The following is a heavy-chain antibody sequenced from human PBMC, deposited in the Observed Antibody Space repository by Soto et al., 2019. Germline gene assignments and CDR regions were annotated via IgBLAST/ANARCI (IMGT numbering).Heavy chain of an antibody. V-gene: IGHV4-4*07. Sequence: ASVTLSLTCNVSADCLSTYYLTWLRQPAGKGLEWIGRIYASGSTNYNPSLKGRVSMSVDTSKKQFSLKMISVTAADTAMYYCARSAIPRGGWFRPWGQGVLLTVSS. CDR3: ARSAIPRGGWFRP. J-gene: IGHJ5*02. CDR2: IYASGST. D-gene: IGHD2-15*01. CDR1: ADCLSTYY.